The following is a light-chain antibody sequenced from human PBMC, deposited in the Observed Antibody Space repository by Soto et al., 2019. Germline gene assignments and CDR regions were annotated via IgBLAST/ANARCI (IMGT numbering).Light chain of an antibody. CDR3: CSYAGSRSRV. Sequence: QSVLTQPASVSGSPGQSITISCTGTSSDVGSYNLVSWYQQHPGKAPKLMIYEVSKRPSGVSNRFSGSKSGNTASLTISGLQAEDEADYYCCSYAGSRSRVFGGGTKLTVL. CDR1: SSDVGSYNL. CDR2: EVS. V-gene: IGLV2-23*02. J-gene: IGLJ3*02.